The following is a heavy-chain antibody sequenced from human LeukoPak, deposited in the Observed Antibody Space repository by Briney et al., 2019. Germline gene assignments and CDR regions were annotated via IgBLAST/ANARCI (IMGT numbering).Heavy chain of an antibody. CDR1: GGAFSGYY. Sequence: PSETLSLTCAVYGGAFSGYYCTWIRQPPPKGLEWIGEINHSGSTNYNPSLKSRVTISVDTSKNQFSLKLSSVTAADTAVYYCARGYDAFDIWGQGTMVTVSS. J-gene: IGHJ3*02. CDR3: ARGYDAFDI. V-gene: IGHV4-34*01. CDR2: INHSGST.